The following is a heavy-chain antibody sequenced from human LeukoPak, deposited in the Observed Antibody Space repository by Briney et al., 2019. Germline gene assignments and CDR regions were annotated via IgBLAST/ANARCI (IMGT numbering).Heavy chain of an antibody. D-gene: IGHD1-26*01. CDR1: GFTFSSYA. V-gene: IGHV3-23*01. CDR2: ISGSGGST. Sequence: PGGSLRLSCAASGFTFSSYAMSWVRHAPGKGLEWVSYISGSGGSTYYADSVKGRFTISRDNSKNTLYLQMNSLRAEDTAVYYCAKDRGSRDYFDYWGQGTLVTVSS. CDR3: AKDRGSRDYFDY. J-gene: IGHJ4*02.